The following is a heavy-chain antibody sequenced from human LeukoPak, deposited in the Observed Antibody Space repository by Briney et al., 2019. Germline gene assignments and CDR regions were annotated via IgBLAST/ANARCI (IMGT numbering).Heavy chain of an antibody. Sequence: SETLSLTCTVSGVSINSSNYYWGWIRQPPGKGLEWIGEINHSGSTNYNPSLKSRVTISVDTSKSQFSLRLSSVTATDTAVYYCARLSPTSTYYFDSSAYYMRYFYFDYWGQGTLVTVSS. CDR2: INHSGST. V-gene: IGHV4-39*07. CDR1: GVSINSSNYY. CDR3: ARLSPTSTYYFDSSAYYMRYFYFDY. D-gene: IGHD3-22*01. J-gene: IGHJ4*02.